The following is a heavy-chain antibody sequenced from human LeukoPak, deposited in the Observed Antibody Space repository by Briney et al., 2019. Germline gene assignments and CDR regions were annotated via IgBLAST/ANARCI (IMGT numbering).Heavy chain of an antibody. J-gene: IGHJ4*02. V-gene: IGHV4-30-2*01. Sequence: SETLSLTCAVSGASISSGGYSWSWIRQPPGKGLEWIGYIYHSGSTYYNPSLKSRVTISVDRSKNQSSLKLSSVTAADTAVYYCARLDITMVRGVIIGAFDYWGQGTLVTVSS. CDR3: ARLDITMVRGVIIGAFDY. D-gene: IGHD3-10*01. CDR2: IYHSGST. CDR1: GASISSGGYS.